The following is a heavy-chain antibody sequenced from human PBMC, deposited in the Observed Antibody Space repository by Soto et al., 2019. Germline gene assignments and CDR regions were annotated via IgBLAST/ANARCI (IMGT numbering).Heavy chain of an antibody. J-gene: IGHJ3*02. CDR3: ARDFMITFGGVIVIPEWTFDI. D-gene: IGHD3-16*02. CDR2: ISYDGSNK. V-gene: IGHV3-30-3*01. CDR1: GFTFSSYA. Sequence: QVQLVESGGGVVQPGRSLRLSCAASGFTFSSYAMHWVRQAPGKGLEWVAVISYDGSNKYYADSVKGRFTIPRDNSKNTLYLQMNSLRAEDTAVYYCARDFMITFGGVIVIPEWTFDIWGQGTMVTVSS.